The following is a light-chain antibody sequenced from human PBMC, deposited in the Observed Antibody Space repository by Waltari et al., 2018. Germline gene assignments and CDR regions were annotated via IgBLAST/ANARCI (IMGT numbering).Light chain of an antibody. Sequence: QSALTQPASVSGSPGQSITIFCTGTSSDVGSYNLVSWYHQYPGKAPKLMIYEGSKRPSGVSNRFSGSKSGNTASLTISGLQAEDEADYYCCSYAGSTSWVFGGGTKLTVL. CDR1: SSDVGSYNL. V-gene: IGLV2-23*01. CDR3: CSYAGSTSWV. CDR2: EGS. J-gene: IGLJ3*02.